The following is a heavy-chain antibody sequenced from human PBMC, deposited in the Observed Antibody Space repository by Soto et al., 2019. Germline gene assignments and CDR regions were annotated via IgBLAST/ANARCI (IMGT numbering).Heavy chain of an antibody. CDR3: ARGNAYSFYMGV. J-gene: IGHJ6*03. Sequence: PSETLSLTCTVSGGSISSDYLSWIRQPPGKGLEWIGYIYYSGSTNYSPSLKSRVTISVDTSKNQFSLKLSSVTAADTAVYYCARGNAYSFYMGVWGKGTTVTVSS. V-gene: IGHV4-59*01. CDR2: IYYSGST. D-gene: IGHD2-8*01. CDR1: GGSISSDY.